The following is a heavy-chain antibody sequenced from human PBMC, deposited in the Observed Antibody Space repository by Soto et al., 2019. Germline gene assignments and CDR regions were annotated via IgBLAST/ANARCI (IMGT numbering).Heavy chain of an antibody. CDR2: ISAHRGHI. Sequence: QVQLVQSAPELTKPGASVKVSCRVSGHISGHYGISWVRLSAGQGLEWMGWISAHRGHINYAHKFRVRVTMTTGPSTATVSMELTNLLSDAKAVYFCARDGDQWDQRFCDNWGQGTMFTVSS. D-gene: IGHD1-26*01. CDR1: GHISGHYG. J-gene: IGHJ4*02. V-gene: IGHV1-18*01. CDR3: ARDGDQWDQRFCDN.